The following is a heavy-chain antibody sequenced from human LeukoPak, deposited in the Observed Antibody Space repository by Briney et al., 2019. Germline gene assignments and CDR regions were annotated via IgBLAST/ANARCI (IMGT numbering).Heavy chain of an antibody. CDR3: ARGRLDTAMVTFGDYGTVDY. D-gene: IGHD5-18*01. CDR2: INHSGST. Sequence: KPSETLSLTCAVYGESSSDYSWSWIRQPPGKGLEWIGEINHSGSTNYNPSLKSRVTISVDTSKNQFSLKLSSVTAADTAVYYCARGRLDTAMVTFGDYGTVDYWGQGTLVTVSS. V-gene: IGHV4-34*01. J-gene: IGHJ4*02. CDR1: GESSSDYS.